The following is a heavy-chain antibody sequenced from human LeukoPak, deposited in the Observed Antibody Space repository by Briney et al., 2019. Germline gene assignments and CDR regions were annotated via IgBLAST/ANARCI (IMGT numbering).Heavy chain of an antibody. J-gene: IGHJ3*02. CDR1: GFTFDVSA. Sequence: GGSLRLSCAASGFTFDVSAMNWVRQAPGKGLEWVSASGNAGDTYYADSVKGRFTISRDNSKKMLYLQMNSLRAEDTAVYYCASSNSGSYFFAFDIWGQGTMVTVSS. V-gene: IGHV3-23*01. CDR3: ASSNSGSYFFAFDI. CDR2: SGNAGDT. D-gene: IGHD1-26*01.